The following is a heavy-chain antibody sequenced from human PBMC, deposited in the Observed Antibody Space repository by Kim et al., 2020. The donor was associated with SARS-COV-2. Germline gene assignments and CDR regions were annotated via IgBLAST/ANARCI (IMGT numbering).Heavy chain of an antibody. Sequence: SVKVSCKASGGTFSSYAISWVRQAPGQGLEWMGGIIPIFGTANYAQKFQGRVTITADESTSTAYMELSSLRSEDTAVYYCAREMSYDSSGYYGWGWYFDYWGQGTLVTVSS. CDR1: GGTFSSYA. CDR3: AREMSYDSSGYYGWGWYFDY. CDR2: IIPIFGTA. J-gene: IGHJ4*02. D-gene: IGHD3-22*01. V-gene: IGHV1-69*13.